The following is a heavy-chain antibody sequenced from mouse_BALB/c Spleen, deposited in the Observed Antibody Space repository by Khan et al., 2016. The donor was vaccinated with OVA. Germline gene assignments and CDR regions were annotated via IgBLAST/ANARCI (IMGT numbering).Heavy chain of an antibody. CDR2: INPSTGYT. J-gene: IGHJ3*01. D-gene: IGHD2-10*02. Sequence: QVQLKESGAELAKPGASVKMSCTPSGYTFTTYWIHWIKQGPGQGLEWIGYINPSTGYTEYNKTFKDKATLTADESSSTAYMQLNSLTSAESAVYYCARSGLYGLFAYWGQGTLVTVSA. V-gene: IGHV1-7*01. CDR1: GYTFTTYW. CDR3: ARSGLYGLFAY.